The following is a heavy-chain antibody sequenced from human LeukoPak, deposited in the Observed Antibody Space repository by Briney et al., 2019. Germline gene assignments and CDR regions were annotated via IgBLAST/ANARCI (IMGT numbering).Heavy chain of an antibody. CDR2: IRYDGSNK. CDR1: GFTFSSYG. V-gene: IGHV3-30*02. D-gene: IGHD6-13*01. J-gene: IGHJ4*02. Sequence: GGPLRLSCAASGFTFSSYGMHWVRQAPGKGLEWVAFIRYDGSNKYYADSVKGRFTISRDNSKNTLYLQMNSLRAEDTAVYYCAKGMLPGIAAAGSPALDYWGQGTLVTVSS. CDR3: AKGMLPGIAAAGSPALDY.